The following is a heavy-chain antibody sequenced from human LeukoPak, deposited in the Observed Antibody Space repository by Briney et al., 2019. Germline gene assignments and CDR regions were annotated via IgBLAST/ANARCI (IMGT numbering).Heavy chain of an antibody. V-gene: IGHV3-23*01. CDR2: ISGSGGST. Sequence: GGSLRLSCAASGFTFSSYSMNWVRQAPGKGLEWVSAISGSGGSTYYADSVKGRFTISRDNSKNTLYLQMNSLRAEDTAVYYCAKLIQYYFDYWGQGTLVTVSS. CDR1: GFTFSSYS. CDR3: AKLIQYYFDY. J-gene: IGHJ4*02.